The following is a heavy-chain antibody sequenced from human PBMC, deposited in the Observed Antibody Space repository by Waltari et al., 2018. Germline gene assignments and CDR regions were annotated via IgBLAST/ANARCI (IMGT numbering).Heavy chain of an antibody. CDR2: IYSGGST. D-gene: IGHD6-13*01. J-gene: IGHJ4*02. Sequence: EVQLVESGGGLIQPGGSLRLSCAASGFTVSSNYMSWVRQAPGKGLEWVSVIYSGGSTYYADSVKGRFTISRDNSKNTLYLQMNSLRAEDTAVYYCARVRIAAAGRYFDYWGQGTLVTVS. CDR1: GFTVSSNY. V-gene: IGHV3-53*01. CDR3: ARVRIAAAGRYFDY.